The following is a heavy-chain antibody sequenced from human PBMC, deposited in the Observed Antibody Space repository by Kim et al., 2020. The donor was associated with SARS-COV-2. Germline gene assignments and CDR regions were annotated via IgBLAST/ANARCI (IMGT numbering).Heavy chain of an antibody. CDR2: ISAYNGNT. CDR1: GYTFTSYG. CDR3: ARDRGRYFDWLGSPNNWFDP. Sequence: ASVKVSCKASGYTFTSYGISWVRQAPGQGLEWMGWISAYNGNTNYAQKLQGRVTMTTDTSTSTAYMELRSLRSDDTAVYYCARDRGRYFDWLGSPNNWFDPWGQGTLVTVSS. D-gene: IGHD3-9*01. V-gene: IGHV1-18*01. J-gene: IGHJ5*02.